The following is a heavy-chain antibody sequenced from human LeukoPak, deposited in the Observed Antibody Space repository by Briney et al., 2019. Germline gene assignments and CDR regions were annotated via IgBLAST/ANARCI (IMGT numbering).Heavy chain of an antibody. CDR2: IIPIFGTA. V-gene: IGHV1-69*05. CDR3: ARELDWELLPYYFDY. CDR1: GGTFSSYA. Sequence: ASVKVSCKASGGTFSSYAISWVRQAPGQGLEWMGRIIPIFGTANYAQKFQGRVMITTDESTSAAYMELSSLRSEDTAVYYCARELDWELLPYYFDYWGQGTLVTVSS. D-gene: IGHD1-26*01. J-gene: IGHJ4*02.